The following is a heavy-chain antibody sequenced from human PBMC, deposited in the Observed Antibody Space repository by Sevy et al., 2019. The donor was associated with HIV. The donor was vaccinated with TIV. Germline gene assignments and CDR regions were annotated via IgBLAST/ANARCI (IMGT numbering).Heavy chain of an antibody. D-gene: IGHD6-19*01. CDR1: GGSISSTTS. CDR2: ISGSGGST. CDR3: AKDRQGSGWLFDY. Sequence: ETLSLTCTVSGGSISSTTSYWGWVRQAPGKGLEWVSAISGSGGSTYYADSVKGRFTISRDNSKNTLYLQMNSLRAEDTAVYYCAKDRQGSGWLFDYWGQGTLVTVSS. J-gene: IGHJ4*02. V-gene: IGHV3-23*01.